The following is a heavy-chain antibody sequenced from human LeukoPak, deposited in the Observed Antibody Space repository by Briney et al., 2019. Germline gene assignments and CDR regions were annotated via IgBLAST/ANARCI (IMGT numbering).Heavy chain of an antibody. V-gene: IGHV4-4*02. CDR3: ARAATGYFRWDY. D-gene: IGHD5-12*01. CDR1: GGSLSSNNW. J-gene: IGHJ4*02. Sequence: SETLSLICTVSGGSLSSNNWWSWVRQPPGKGLEWIGEIYHSGSTNYNPSLKSRATISVDNSKNQFSLNLSSVTAADTAVYYCARAATGYFRWDYWGQGTLVTVSS. CDR2: IYHSGST.